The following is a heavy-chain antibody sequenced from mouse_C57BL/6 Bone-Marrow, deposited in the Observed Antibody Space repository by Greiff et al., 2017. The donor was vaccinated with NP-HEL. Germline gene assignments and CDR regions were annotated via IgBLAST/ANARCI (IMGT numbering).Heavy chain of an antibody. Sequence: VQLQQSGTVLARPGASVKMSCKTSGYTFTSYWMHWVKQRPGQGLEWIGAIYPGNSDTSYNQKFKGKATLTAVTSASTAYMELSSLTNEDSAVYYCTRPYGSRGGFAYWGQGTLVTVSA. J-gene: IGHJ3*01. CDR2: IYPGNSDT. CDR1: GYTFTSYW. CDR3: TRPYGSRGGFAY. V-gene: IGHV1-5*01. D-gene: IGHD1-1*01.